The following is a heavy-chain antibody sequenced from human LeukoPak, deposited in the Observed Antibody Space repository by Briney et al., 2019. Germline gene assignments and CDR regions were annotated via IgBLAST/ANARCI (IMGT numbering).Heavy chain of an antibody. CDR1: GGSISSSSYY. V-gene: IGHV4-39*07. J-gene: IGHJ6*03. Sequence: SETLSLTCTVSGGSISSSSYYWGWIRQPPGKGLEWIGSIYYSGSTYYNPSLKSRVTISVDTSKNQFSLKLSSVTAADTALYYCARVDYYHYYMDVWGTGTTVTVSS. CDR3: ARVDYYHYYMDV. CDR2: IYYSGST.